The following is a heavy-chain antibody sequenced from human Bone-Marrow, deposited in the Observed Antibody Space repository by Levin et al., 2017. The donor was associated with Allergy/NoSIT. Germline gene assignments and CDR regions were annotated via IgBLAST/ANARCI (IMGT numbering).Heavy chain of an antibody. CDR3: ARLNYTDSLNFHGMDV. CDR2: IHYSGST. CDR1: GDSVTRTSSY. D-gene: IGHD4-17*01. Sequence: SETLSLTCSVSGDSVTRTSSYWGWIRQPPGKGLEWIGSIHYSGSTYYNPSLKSRVTVSVDTSKNHFSLRLTSVTAADTAVYYCARLNYTDSLNFHGMDVWGQGTTVTVSS. V-gene: IGHV4-39*01. J-gene: IGHJ6*02.